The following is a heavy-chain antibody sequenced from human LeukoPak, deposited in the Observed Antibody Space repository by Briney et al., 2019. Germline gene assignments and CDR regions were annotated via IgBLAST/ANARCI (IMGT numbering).Heavy chain of an antibody. V-gene: IGHV3-7*05. CDR1: GFTFSNSW. CDR2: INQDGSEK. CDR3: ARGHYGMDV. J-gene: IGHJ6*02. Sequence: PGGSLRLSCGASGFTFSNSWMSWVRQAPGKGLEWVANINQDGSEKYYVDSVEGRFTIFRDNAKNSLYLQMNSLRAEDTAVYYCARGHYGMDVWGQGTTVTVSS.